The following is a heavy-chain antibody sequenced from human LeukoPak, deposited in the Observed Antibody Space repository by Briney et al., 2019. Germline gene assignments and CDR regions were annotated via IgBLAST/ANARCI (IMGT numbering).Heavy chain of an antibody. V-gene: IGHV4-34*01. CDR3: ARHHSSISWYST. J-gene: IGHJ4*02. CDR1: GGSFSGYY. Sequence: SETLSLTCAVYGGSFSGYYWSWIRQPPGKGLEWIGEINHSGSTNYNSSLKSRVAILVDTSKNQFSLKLTSVTAADTAVYYCARHHSSISWYSTWGQGTLVTVSS. CDR2: INHSGST. D-gene: IGHD6-13*01.